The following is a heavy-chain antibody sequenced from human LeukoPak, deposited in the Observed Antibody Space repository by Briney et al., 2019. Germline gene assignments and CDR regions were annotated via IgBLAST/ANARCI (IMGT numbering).Heavy chain of an antibody. CDR2: IYTSGST. D-gene: IGHD3-22*01. Sequence: SETLSLTCTVSGGSISSYYWSWIRQPAGKGLEWIGRIYTSGSTNYNPSLKSRVTISVDTSKNQFSLKMSTLTAADTAVYYCARHRGSGYPYFDYWGQGTLVTVSS. CDR3: ARHRGSGYPYFDY. J-gene: IGHJ4*02. V-gene: IGHV4-4*07. CDR1: GGSISSYY.